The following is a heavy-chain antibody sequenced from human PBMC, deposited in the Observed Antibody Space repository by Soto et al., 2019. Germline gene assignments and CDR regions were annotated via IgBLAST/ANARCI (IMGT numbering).Heavy chain of an antibody. V-gene: IGHV4-34*01. Sequence: SETLSLTCAVYGGSFGGYYWSWIRQPPGKGLEWIGEINHSGSTNYNPSLKSRVTISVDTSKNQFSLKLSSVTAADTAVYYCARAYGSGSYFGRLNWFDPWGQGTLVT. D-gene: IGHD3-10*01. CDR2: INHSGST. J-gene: IGHJ5*02. CDR1: GGSFGGYY. CDR3: ARAYGSGSYFGRLNWFDP.